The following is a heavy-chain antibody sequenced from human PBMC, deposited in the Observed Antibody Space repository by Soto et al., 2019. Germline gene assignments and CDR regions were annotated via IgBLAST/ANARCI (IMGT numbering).Heavy chain of an antibody. CDR1: GFTLSDYY. J-gene: IGHJ4*02. CDR2: SRDKGNSYST. CDR3: TRSITGTTSFDY. Sequence: EVQLVESGGGLVQPGRPLRLSCAGSGFTLSDYYIDWVRQAPGKGLEWVGRSRDKGNSYSTDYAASVKGRFTISRDASKNSLYLQMNSLKTEDTALYYCTRSITGTTSFDYWGQGTLVTVSS. V-gene: IGHV3-72*01. D-gene: IGHD1-7*01.